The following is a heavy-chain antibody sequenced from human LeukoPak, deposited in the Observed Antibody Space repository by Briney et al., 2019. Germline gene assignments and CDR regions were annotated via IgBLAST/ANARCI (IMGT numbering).Heavy chain of an antibody. D-gene: IGHD3-3*01. J-gene: IGHJ6*02. V-gene: IGHV1-2*06. CDR2: INPNSGGT. CDR3: ARGGYDFVYYYYGMDV. CDR1: GYTFTGYY. Sequence: ASVKVSCKASGYTFTGYYMHWVRQAPGQGLEWMGRINPNSGGTNYAQRFQGRVTMTRDTSISTAYMELSRLRSDDTAVYYCARGGYDFVYYYYGMDVWGQGTTVTVSS.